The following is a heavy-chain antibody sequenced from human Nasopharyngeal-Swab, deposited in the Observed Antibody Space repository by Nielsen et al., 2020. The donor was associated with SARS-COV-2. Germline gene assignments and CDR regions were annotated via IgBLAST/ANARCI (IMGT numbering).Heavy chain of an antibody. D-gene: IGHD6-19*01. CDR2: ISGSGGST. CDR3: AKGGSAEWLAFSYYGMDV. J-gene: IGHJ6*02. Sequence: GESLKISCAASGFTFSSYAMSWVRKAPGKGLEWVSAISGSGGSTYYADSVKGRFTISRDNSKNTLYPQMNSLRAEDTAVYYCAKGGSAEWLAFSYYGMDVWGQGTTVTVSS. V-gene: IGHV3-23*01. CDR1: GFTFSSYA.